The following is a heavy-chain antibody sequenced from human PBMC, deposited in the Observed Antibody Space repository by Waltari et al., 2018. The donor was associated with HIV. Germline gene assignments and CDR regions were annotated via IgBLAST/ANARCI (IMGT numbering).Heavy chain of an antibody. CDR3: ARGHYYDSSGYYPRWFDP. J-gene: IGHJ5*02. CDR2: IYTSGST. D-gene: IGHD3-22*01. CDR1: GGSISSGSYY. V-gene: IGHV4-61*02. Sequence: QVQLQESGPGLVKPSQTLSLTCTVSGGSISSGSYYWSWIRQPAGKGLEWIGRIYTSGSTNYNPSLKSRVTISVDTSENQFSLKLSSVTAADTAVYYCARGHYYDSSGYYPRWFDPWGQGTLVTVSS.